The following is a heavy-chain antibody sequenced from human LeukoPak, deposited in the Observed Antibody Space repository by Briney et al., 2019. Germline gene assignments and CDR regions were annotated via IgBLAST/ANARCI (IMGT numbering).Heavy chain of an antibody. J-gene: IGHJ5*02. CDR2: ISSSSSYI. V-gene: IGHV3-21*01. CDR1: GFTFSSYS. Sequence: GGSLRLSCAASGFTFSSYSVNWVRQAPGKGLEWVSSISSSSSYIYYADSVKGRFTISRDNAKNSLYLQMNSLRAEDTAVYYCAREEGPKYSGSYRWGQGTLVTVSS. D-gene: IGHD1-26*01. CDR3: AREEGPKYSGSYR.